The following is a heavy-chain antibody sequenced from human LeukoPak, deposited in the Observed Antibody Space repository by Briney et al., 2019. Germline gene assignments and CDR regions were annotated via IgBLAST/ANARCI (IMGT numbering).Heavy chain of an antibody. CDR2: ISGYNGNT. J-gene: IGHJ4*02. V-gene: IGHV1-18*01. CDR1: GYTFNSYG. D-gene: IGHD5-12*01. Sequence: GASVKVSCKASGYTFNSYGISWVRQAPGQGLEWMGWISGYNGNTKYAQKLRGRVTMTTDTSTSTAYMELRSLRSDDTAVYYCAREVATITVAAAGGRDYWGERTLVTVSS. CDR3: AREVATITVAAAGGRDY.